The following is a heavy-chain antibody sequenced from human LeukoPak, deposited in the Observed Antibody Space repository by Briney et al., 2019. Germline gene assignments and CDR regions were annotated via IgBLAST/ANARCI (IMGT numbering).Heavy chain of an antibody. Sequence: QPGGSLRLSCAASGFTFSSYAMSWVRQAPGKGLEWVSAISGSGGSTYYAHSVKGRFTISRDNSKNTLYLQMNSLRAEDTAVYYCARGGPAAGRFDYWGQGTLVTVSS. CDR2: ISGSGGST. J-gene: IGHJ4*02. D-gene: IGHD6-13*01. CDR1: GFTFSSYA. CDR3: ARGGPAAGRFDY. V-gene: IGHV3-23*01.